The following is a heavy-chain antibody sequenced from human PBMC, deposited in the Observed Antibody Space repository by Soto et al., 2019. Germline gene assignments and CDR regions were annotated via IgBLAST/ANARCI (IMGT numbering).Heavy chain of an antibody. CDR3: ARGGSSGWLHLNWFDP. CDR1: GGSFRGYY. D-gene: IGHD6-19*01. J-gene: IGHJ5*02. CDR2: INHSGST. Sequence: PSETLSRKCSGYGGSFRGYYWSWIRQPPRKGLEWIGEINHSGSTNYNPSLKSRVTISVDTSKNQFSLKLSSVTAADTAVYYCARGGSSGWLHLNWFDPWGQGNLVTVSS. V-gene: IGHV4-34*01.